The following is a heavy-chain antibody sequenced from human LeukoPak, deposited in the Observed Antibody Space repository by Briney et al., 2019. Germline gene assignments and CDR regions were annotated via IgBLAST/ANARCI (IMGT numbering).Heavy chain of an antibody. V-gene: IGHV4-34*01. CDR1: GGSFSGYY. CDR3: ARGLYDFWSGYYPSHMDV. J-gene: IGHJ6*03. CDR2: INHSGST. D-gene: IGHD3-3*01. Sequence: PSETLSLTCAVYGGSFSGYYWSWIRHPPGKGLEWIGEINHSGSTNYNPSLKSRVTISVDTSKNQFSLKLSSVTAADTAVYYCARGLYDFWSGYYPSHMDVWGKGTTVTVSS.